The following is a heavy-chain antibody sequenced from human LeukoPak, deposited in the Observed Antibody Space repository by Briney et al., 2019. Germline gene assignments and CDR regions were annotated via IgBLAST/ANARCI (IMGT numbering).Heavy chain of an antibody. V-gene: IGHV1-18*01. Sequence: ASVKVSCKASGGTFSSYAISWVRQAPGQGLEWMGWISAYNGNTNYAQKLQGRVTMTTDTSTSTAYMELRSLRSDDTAVYYCARDLWPSSGYQVAFDIWGQGTMVTVSS. CDR1: GGTFSSYA. CDR2: ISAYNGNT. D-gene: IGHD3-22*01. CDR3: ARDLWPSSGYQVAFDI. J-gene: IGHJ3*02.